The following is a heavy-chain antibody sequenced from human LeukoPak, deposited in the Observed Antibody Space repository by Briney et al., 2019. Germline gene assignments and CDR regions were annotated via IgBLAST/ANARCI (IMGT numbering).Heavy chain of an antibody. D-gene: IGHD3-10*01. V-gene: IGHV3-23*01. CDR3: AKRGIVIRGILVIGYHQEAYHYDY. J-gene: IGHJ4*02. CDR2: ISERGGST. CDR1: GISLSNYA. Sequence: GGSLRLSCVVSGISLSNYAMSWVRQAPGKGLEWVPYISERGGSTAYADSVKGRFTISRDNSLNTLYLQMSSLRAEDTAVYFCAKRGIVIRGILVIGYHQEAYHYDYWGQGVLVTVSS.